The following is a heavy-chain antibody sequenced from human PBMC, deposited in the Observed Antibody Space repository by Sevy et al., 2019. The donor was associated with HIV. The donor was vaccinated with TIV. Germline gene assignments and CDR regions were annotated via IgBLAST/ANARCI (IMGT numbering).Heavy chain of an antibody. V-gene: IGHV1-2*02. CDR3: ARERVGITFGGVIGLLDY. Sequence: ASVKVSCKASGYTFTGYYIHWVRQAPGQGLEWMGWINPNSGGTNYAQKFQGRVTMTRDTSISTAYMDLSRLLSDDTAVYHCARERVGITFGGVIGLLDYWGQGTLVTVSS. D-gene: IGHD3-16*02. J-gene: IGHJ4*02. CDR1: GYTFTGYY. CDR2: INPNSGGT.